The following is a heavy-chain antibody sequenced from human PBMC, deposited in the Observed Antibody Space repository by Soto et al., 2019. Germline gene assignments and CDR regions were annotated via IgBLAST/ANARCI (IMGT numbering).Heavy chain of an antibody. CDR1: GGSISSYY. Sequence: SETLSLTCTVSGGSISSYYWSWIRQPPGKGLEWIGYIYYSGSTNYNPSLKSRVTISVDTSKNQFSLKLSSVTAADTAVYYCARGLYGYYYDSSGYYYYFDYWGQGTLVTVSS. V-gene: IGHV4-59*01. CDR2: IYYSGST. CDR3: ARGLYGYYYDSSGYYYYFDY. D-gene: IGHD3-22*01. J-gene: IGHJ4*02.